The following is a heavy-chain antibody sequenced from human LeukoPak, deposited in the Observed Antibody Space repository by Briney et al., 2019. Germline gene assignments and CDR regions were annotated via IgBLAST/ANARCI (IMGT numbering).Heavy chain of an antibody. Sequence: GESLKISCKAYAYSFTSYWIGWVRHMTGKGLEGMGIIFPGDSDIRYSPSFQGQVTISADKSISTAYLQWSSLKASDPAMYYCAISTVTTMPSDLWGQGTPVTVSS. CDR2: IFPGDSDI. CDR3: AISTVTTMPSDL. CDR1: AYSFTSYW. J-gene: IGHJ5*02. V-gene: IGHV5-51*01. D-gene: IGHD4-17*01.